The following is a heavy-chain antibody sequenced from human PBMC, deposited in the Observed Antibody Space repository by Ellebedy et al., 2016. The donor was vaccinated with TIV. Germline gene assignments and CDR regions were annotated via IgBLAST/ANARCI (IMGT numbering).Heavy chain of an antibody. CDR3: ATVILRCTDCP. D-gene: IGHD2-21*02. CDR1: GGAFNAYY. J-gene: IGHJ5*02. CDR2: INPHNGGT. Sequence: ASVKVSXKLSGGAFNAYYIHWMRQAPGQGLEWMGWINPHNGGTHYSQKFEGRLLLTRDTAITTAYMDLTSLTSEDTAMYYCATVILRCTDCPWGQGTLVSVSS. V-gene: IGHV1-2*02.